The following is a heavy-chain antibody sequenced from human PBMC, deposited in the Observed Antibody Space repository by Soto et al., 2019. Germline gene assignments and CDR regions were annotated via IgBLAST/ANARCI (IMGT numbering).Heavy chain of an antibody. CDR1: GGSISSSNW. CDR3: ARDLGGIAAAGISLL. J-gene: IGHJ4*02. CDR2: IYHSGST. Sequence: QVQLQESGPGLVKPSGTLSLTCAVSGGSISSSNWWSWVRQPPGRGLEWIGEIYHSGSTNYNPSRKSRVTISVDKSKNQFSLKLNSVTAADTAVYYCARDLGGIAAAGISLLWGQGTLVTVSS. D-gene: IGHD6-13*01. V-gene: IGHV4-4*02.